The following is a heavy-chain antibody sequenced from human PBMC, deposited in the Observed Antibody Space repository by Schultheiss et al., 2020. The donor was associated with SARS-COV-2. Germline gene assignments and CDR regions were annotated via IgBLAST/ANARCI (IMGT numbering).Heavy chain of an antibody. Sequence: GGSPRLSCAASGFTFSSYSMNWVRQAPGKGLEWVSSISSSSSYIYYADSVKGRFTISRDNAKNSLYLQMNSLRAEDTAVYYCARIAMTGNDAFDIWGQGTMVTVSS. CDR2: ISSSSSYI. CDR3: ARIAMTGNDAFDI. J-gene: IGHJ3*02. CDR1: GFTFSSYS. V-gene: IGHV3-21*01. D-gene: IGHD3-9*01.